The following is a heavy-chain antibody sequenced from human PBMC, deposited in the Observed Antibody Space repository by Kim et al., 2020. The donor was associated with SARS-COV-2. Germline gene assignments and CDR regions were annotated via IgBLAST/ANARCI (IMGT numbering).Heavy chain of an antibody. D-gene: IGHD6-13*01. V-gene: IGHV4-34*01. Sequence: SETLSLTCSVYGGSFSGYYWSWIRQPPGKGLEWIGKINHRGGTNYNPSLKSRVTISLDTSKNQFSLKLSSVTAADTAVYYCATSSSSWYLRGWFDPWGQGTLVTVSS. CDR1: GGSFSGYY. J-gene: IGHJ5*02. CDR3: ATSSSSWYLRGWFDP. CDR2: INHRGGT.